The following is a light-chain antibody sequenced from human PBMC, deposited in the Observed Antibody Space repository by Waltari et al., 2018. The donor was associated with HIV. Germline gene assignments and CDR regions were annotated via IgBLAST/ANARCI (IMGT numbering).Light chain of an antibody. J-gene: IGKJ4*01. Sequence: AIQLTQSPSSLSASVGDRITITCRASQGISSALAWYQQKSGEAPNLLIYSASSLKSGVPSRFSGSGSGTDFTLTITSLQPEDFATYYCQQFNSYPLTFGGGTRVEIK. V-gene: IGKV1-13*02. CDR3: QQFNSYPLT. CDR1: QGISSA. CDR2: SAS.